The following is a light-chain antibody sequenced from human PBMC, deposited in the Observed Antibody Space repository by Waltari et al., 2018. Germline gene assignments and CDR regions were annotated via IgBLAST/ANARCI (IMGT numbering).Light chain of an antibody. CDR1: QSVSSN. CDR3: QQYNNWPAYT. CDR2: GAS. J-gene: IGKJ2*01. Sequence: EIVMTQSPATLSVYPGERANLSCRASQSVSSNLAWYQQKPAQAPRLLIYGASTRATGIPARFSGSGSGTEFTLTISSLQSEDFAVYYCQQYNNWPAYTFGQGTKLEIK. V-gene: IGKV3-15*01.